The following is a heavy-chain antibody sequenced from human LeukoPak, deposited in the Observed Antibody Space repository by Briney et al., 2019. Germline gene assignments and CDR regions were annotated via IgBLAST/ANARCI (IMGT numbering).Heavy chain of an antibody. V-gene: IGHV3-30*18. D-gene: IGHD1-26*01. CDR3: AKEGSPIADYYGMDV. CDR2: IPYDGSNK. CDR1: GFTFSSYG. J-gene: IGHJ6*02. Sequence: GGSLRLSCAASGFTFSSYGMHWVRQAPGKGLEWVAVIPYDGSNKYYADSVKGRFTISRDNSKNTLYLQMNSLRAEDTAVYYCAKEGSPIADYYGMDVWGQGTTVTVSS.